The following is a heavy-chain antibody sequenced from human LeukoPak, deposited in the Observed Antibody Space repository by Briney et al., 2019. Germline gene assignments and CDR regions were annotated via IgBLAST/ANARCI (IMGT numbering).Heavy chain of an antibody. Sequence: PGGSLRLSCAASGFTFSNSAMGWVRQAPGKGLEWVSTISGSGGSTNYADSVKGRFTISRGNSKNTLYLQMNSLRAEDTAVYYCAKYMGKNFDYWGQGTLVTVSS. V-gene: IGHV3-23*01. CDR3: AKYMGKNFDY. D-gene: IGHD7-27*01. J-gene: IGHJ4*02. CDR2: ISGSGGST. CDR1: GFTFSNSA.